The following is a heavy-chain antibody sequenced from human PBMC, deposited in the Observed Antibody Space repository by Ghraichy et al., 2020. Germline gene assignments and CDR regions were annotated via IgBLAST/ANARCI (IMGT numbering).Heavy chain of an antibody. CDR1: GGSISSSSYY. CDR3: ASPGVVPAGGHYYYYYGMDV. Sequence: SQTLSLTCTVSGGSISSSSYYWGWIRQPPGKGLEWIGSIYYSGSTYYNPSLKSRVTISVDTSKNQFSLKLSSVTAADTAVYYCASPGVVPAGGHYYYYYGMDVWGQGTTVTVSS. D-gene: IGHD2-2*01. CDR2: IYYSGST. J-gene: IGHJ6*02. V-gene: IGHV4-39*01.